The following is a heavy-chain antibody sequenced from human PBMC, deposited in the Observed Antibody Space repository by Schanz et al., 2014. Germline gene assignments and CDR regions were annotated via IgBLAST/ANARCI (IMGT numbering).Heavy chain of an antibody. V-gene: IGHV3-11*06. D-gene: IGHD6-19*01. J-gene: IGHJ6*02. CDR1: GFTFSDYY. CDR2: ISSSSSYT. CDR3: ARVLAVAGTLWGYYYGMDV. Sequence: QVQLVESGGGVVQPGRSLRLSCAASGFTFSDYYMSWIRQAPGKGLEWVSYISSSSSYTNYADSVKGRFTISRDNAKNSLYLQMNSLRAEDTAVYYCARVLAVAGTLWGYYYGMDVWGQGTTVTVSS.